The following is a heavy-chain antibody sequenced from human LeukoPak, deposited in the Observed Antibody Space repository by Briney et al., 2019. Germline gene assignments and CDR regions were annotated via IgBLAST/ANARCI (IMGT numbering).Heavy chain of an antibody. V-gene: IGHV4-39*01. CDR1: GGSISSSSFY. CDR2: IYYRGST. J-gene: IGHJ4*02. CDR3: TEFYFDRSGYADY. Sequence: SETLSLTCTVSGGSISSSSFYWGWFRQPPGKGLEWIGSIYYRGSTYYNPSLKSRVTISVDMSENQVSLKLRSVTAADTAVYYCTEFYFDRSGYADYWGQGTLVTVSS. D-gene: IGHD3-22*01.